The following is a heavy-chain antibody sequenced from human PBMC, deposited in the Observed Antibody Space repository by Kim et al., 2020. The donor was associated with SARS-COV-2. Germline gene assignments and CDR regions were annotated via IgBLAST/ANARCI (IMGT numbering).Heavy chain of an antibody. J-gene: IGHJ3*02. Sequence: GGSLRLSCAASGFTFSSYAMHWVRQAPGKGLEWVAVISYDGSNKYYADSVKGRFTISRDNSKNTLYLQMNSLRAEDTAVYYCAREYEWSPAFDIWGQGTMVTVSS. CDR1: GFTFSSYA. D-gene: IGHD2-8*01. CDR3: AREYEWSPAFDI. CDR2: ISYDGSNK. V-gene: IGHV3-30*04.